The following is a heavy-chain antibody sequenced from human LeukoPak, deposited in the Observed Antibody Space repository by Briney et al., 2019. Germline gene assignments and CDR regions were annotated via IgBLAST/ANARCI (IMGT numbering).Heavy chain of an antibody. CDR1: GFTFDDYA. Sequence: GGSVRLSCAASGFTFDDYAMHWVRQAPGEGLEWVSGISWNSGSIGYADSVKGRFTISRDNAKNSLYLQMNSLRAEDTALYYCAKASYDSSGYYLPLDFDYWGQGTLVTVSS. V-gene: IGHV3-9*01. D-gene: IGHD3-22*01. CDR3: AKASYDSSGYYLPLDFDY. J-gene: IGHJ4*02. CDR2: ISWNSGSI.